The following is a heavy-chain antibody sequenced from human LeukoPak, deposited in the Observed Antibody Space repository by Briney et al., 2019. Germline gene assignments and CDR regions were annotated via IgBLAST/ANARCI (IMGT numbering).Heavy chain of an antibody. Sequence: GGSLRLSCIASGFTLSSYEMSWIRQAPGKGLEWVSSVDYSGGDTHYADSVMGRFTVSRDNSKNTVDLQMNNLRVDDTAIYYCAKDHANTPVVTNWGQGTLVSVSS. J-gene: IGHJ4*02. CDR3: AKDHANTPVVTN. CDR1: GFTLSSYE. V-gene: IGHV3-23*01. D-gene: IGHD2-21*02. CDR2: VDYSGGDT.